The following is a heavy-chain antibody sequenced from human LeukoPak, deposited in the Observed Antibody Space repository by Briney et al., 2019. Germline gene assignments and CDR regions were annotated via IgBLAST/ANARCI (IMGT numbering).Heavy chain of an antibody. CDR1: GVSFSGYY. CDR3: ARGEVAAAGRSHNDY. D-gene: IGHD6-13*01. CDR2: INHSGST. V-gene: IGHV4-34*01. J-gene: IGHJ4*02. Sequence: PSETLSLTCAVYGVSFSGYYWSWVRQPPGKGLEWIGEINHSGSTNYNPSLKSRVTISVDTSKNQFSLKLSSVTAADTAVYYCARGEVAAAGRSHNDYWGQGTLVTVSS.